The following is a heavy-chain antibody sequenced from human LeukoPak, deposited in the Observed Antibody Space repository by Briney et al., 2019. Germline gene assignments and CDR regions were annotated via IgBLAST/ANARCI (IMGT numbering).Heavy chain of an antibody. CDR2: ISGSGGST. Sequence: AGGSLRLSCAASGFTFSSYAMSWVRQAPGKGLEWVSAISGSGGSTYYADSVKGRFTISRDNSKNTLYLQMNSLRAEDTAVHYCAKDPNYYDSSGYYHWGQGTLVTVSS. J-gene: IGHJ5*02. CDR3: AKDPNYYDSSGYYH. CDR1: GFTFSSYA. V-gene: IGHV3-23*01. D-gene: IGHD3-22*01.